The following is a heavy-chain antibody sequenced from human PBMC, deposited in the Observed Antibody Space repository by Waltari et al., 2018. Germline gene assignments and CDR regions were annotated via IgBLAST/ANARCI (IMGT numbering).Heavy chain of an antibody. CDR3: ATVMITFGGVIVKGRWFDP. CDR1: GYTFTDYY. V-gene: IGHV1-69-2*01. D-gene: IGHD3-16*02. Sequence: EVQLVQSGAEVKKPGATVKISCKASGYTFTDYYMHWVQPAPGQGLEWMGRVDPEDGETIYAEKFQGRVTITADTSTDTAYMELSSLRSEDTAVYYCATVMITFGGVIVKGRWFDPWGQGTLVTVSS. CDR2: VDPEDGET. J-gene: IGHJ5*02.